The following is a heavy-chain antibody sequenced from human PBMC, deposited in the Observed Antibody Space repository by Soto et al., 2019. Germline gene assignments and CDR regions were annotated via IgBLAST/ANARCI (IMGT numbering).Heavy chain of an antibody. J-gene: IGHJ4*02. D-gene: IGHD2-15*01. CDR3: ADLSLGYCSSTTCPPDY. CDR1: GGSLNNYA. V-gene: IGHV1-69*12. CDR2: IIPSFGRT. Sequence: QVQLVQCGAEVRKPGSSVKVSCKVSGGSLNNYAISWVRQAPGQGPEWMGGIIPSFGRTSYAQKFQGRVTITADESTTTVNLGLRGLRSEDSAIYFCADLSLGYCSSTTCPPDYWGQGTLVTVSS.